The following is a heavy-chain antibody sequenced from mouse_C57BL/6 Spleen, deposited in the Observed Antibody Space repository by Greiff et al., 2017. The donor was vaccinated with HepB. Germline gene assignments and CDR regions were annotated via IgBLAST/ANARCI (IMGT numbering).Heavy chain of an antibody. J-gene: IGHJ4*01. CDR2: IHPNSGST. CDR3: ARGYYYGNYYAMDY. Sequence: QVQLQQPGAELVKPGASVKLSCKASGYTFTSYWMHWVKQRPGQGLEWIGMIHPNSGSTNYNEKFKSKAKLTVDKSSSTAYMQLSSLTSEDSAVYYCARGYYYGNYYAMDYWGQGTSVTVSS. D-gene: IGHD2-1*01. V-gene: IGHV1-64*01. CDR1: GYTFTSYW.